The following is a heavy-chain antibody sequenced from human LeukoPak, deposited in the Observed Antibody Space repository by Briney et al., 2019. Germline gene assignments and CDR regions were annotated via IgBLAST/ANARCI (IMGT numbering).Heavy chain of an antibody. V-gene: IGHV4-34*01. J-gene: IGHJ4*02. CDR3: ARSYNRVVLLYY. CDR2: INHSGSS. D-gene: IGHD3-10*01. CDR1: GGSFSGYY. Sequence: PSETLSLTCAVYGGSFSGYYWSWIRQPPGKGLEWIGEINHSGSSNYNPSLKSRVTISVDTSKNQFSLKLTSVTAADTAVYYCARSYNRVVLLYYWGQGTLVTVSS.